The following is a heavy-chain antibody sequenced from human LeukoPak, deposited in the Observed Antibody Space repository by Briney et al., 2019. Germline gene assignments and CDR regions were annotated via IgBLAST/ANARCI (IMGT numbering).Heavy chain of an antibody. CDR2: IHYSGNT. J-gene: IGHJ5*02. V-gene: IGHV4-31*03. D-gene: IGHD4-23*01. CDR3: ARAPLYGGHADWFDP. CDR1: GGSISSGGYY. Sequence: SETLSLTCTVSGGSISSGGYYWSWIRQHPEKGLEWIGYIHYSGNTYFNPSLKSRVIMSVDTSKNQFSLKLSSVTAADTAVYYCARAPLYGGHADWFDPWGQGTLVTVSS.